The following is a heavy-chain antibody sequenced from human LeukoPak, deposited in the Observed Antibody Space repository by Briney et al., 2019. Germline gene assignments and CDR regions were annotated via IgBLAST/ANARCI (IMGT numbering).Heavy chain of an antibody. CDR1: GFTFSRYS. V-gene: IGHV3-21*01. D-gene: IGHD1-14*01. CDR3: ARETSESFDI. Sequence: PGGSLRLSCAASGFTFSRYSMNWVRQAQGKGLEWVSSIGGSSSSIYYGDSVKGGFTISRDNAKNSVYLQMNSLRAEDTAVYYCARETSESFDIWGQGTMVTVSS. CDR2: IGGSSSSI. J-gene: IGHJ3*02.